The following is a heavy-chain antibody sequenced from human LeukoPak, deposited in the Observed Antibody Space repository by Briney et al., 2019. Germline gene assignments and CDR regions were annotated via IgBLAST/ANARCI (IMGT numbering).Heavy chain of an antibody. CDR2: INPNSGGT. CDR3: ARENRYNWNYGSPWFDR. V-gene: IGHV1-2*02. D-gene: IGHD1-7*01. J-gene: IGHJ5*02. Sequence: ASVTVSFKSSVYSFRNSGVSWVRQAPGQGREWMGWINPNSGGTNYPQKFQGRVTMTKDTSISTAYMELSRLRSDDTAVYYCARENRYNWNYGSPWFDRWGQGTLVTVSS. CDR1: VYSFRNSG.